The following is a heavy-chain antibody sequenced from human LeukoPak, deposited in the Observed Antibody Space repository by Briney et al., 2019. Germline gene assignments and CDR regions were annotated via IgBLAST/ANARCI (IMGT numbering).Heavy chain of an antibody. CDR1: GFTFSSYA. CDR2: ISYDGSNK. CDR3: AKDIRDFWSGYSGDYGMDV. D-gene: IGHD3-3*01. Sequence: GGSLRLSCAASGFTFSSYAMHWVRQAPGKGLEWVAVISYDGSNKYYADSVKGRFTISRDNSKNTLYLQMNSLRAEDTAVYYCAKDIRDFWSGYSGDYGMDVWGQGTTVTVSS. J-gene: IGHJ6*02. V-gene: IGHV3-30-3*01.